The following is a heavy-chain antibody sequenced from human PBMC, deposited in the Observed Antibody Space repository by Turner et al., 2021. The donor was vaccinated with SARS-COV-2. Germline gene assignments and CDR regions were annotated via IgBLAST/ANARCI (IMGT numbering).Heavy chain of an antibody. Sequence: QVQLQQWGAGLLKPSETLSLTCAVYGGSFSGYYWSWIRQPPGKGLEWMGEIKHSGSTNYNPSLKSRVTISVDTSKNQFSLKLSSVTAADTAVYYCARVWVRWWYFDLWGRGTLVTVSS. CDR2: IKHSGST. V-gene: IGHV4-34*01. D-gene: IGHD7-27*01. J-gene: IGHJ2*01. CDR3: ARVWVRWWYFDL. CDR1: GGSFSGYY.